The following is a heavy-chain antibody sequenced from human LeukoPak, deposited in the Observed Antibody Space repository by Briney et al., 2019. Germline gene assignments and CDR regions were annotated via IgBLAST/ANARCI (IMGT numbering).Heavy chain of an antibody. J-gene: IGHJ4*02. CDR3: ARDLRYYDSSGPNADY. CDR2: IYSGGST. CDR1: GFTVSSNY. Sequence: QSGGSLRLSCAASGFTVSSNYMSWVRQAPGKGLEWVSVIYSGGSTYYADSVKGRFTISRDNSKNTLYLQMNSLRAEDTAVYYCARDLRYYDSSGPNADYWGQGTLVTVSS. D-gene: IGHD3-22*01. V-gene: IGHV3-66*02.